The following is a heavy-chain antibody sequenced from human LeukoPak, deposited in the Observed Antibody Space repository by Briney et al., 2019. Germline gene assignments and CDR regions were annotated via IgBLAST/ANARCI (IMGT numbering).Heavy chain of an antibody. CDR2: INPNSGGT. CDR1: GYTFTGYY. CDR3: ATALSLGYCRGGSCYSNDY. Sequence: ASVKVSCKASGYTFTGYYMHWVRQAPGQGLEWMGWINPNSGGTNYAQKFQGRVTMTRDTSISTAYMELSRLTSDDTAVYYCATALSLGYCRGGSCYSNDYWGQGTLVTVSS. V-gene: IGHV1-2*02. J-gene: IGHJ4*02. D-gene: IGHD2-15*01.